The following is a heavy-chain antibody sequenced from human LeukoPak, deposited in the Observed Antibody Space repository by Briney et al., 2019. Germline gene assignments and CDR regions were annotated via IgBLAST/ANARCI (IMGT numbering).Heavy chain of an antibody. D-gene: IGHD1-26*01. J-gene: IGHJ4*02. V-gene: IGHV4-39*01. Sequence: SETLSLTCTVSGGSISSSSYYWGWLRQPPGKGLEWIGSIYYSGSTYYNPSLKSRVTISVDTSKNQFSLKLSSVTAADTAVYYCARLVGATRGGDYWGQGTLVTVSS. CDR2: IYYSGST. CDR3: ARLVGATRGGDY. CDR1: GGSISSSSYY.